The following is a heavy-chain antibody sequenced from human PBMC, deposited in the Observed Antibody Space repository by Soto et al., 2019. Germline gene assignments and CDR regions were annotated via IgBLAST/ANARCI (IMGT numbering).Heavy chain of an antibody. CDR1: GGTFSSYA. D-gene: IGHD6-6*01. J-gene: IGHJ6*02. CDR2: IIPIFGTA. V-gene: IGHV1-69*13. Sequence: GASVKVPCKASGGTFSSYAISWVRQAPGQGLEWMGGIIPIFGTANYAQKFQGRVTITADESTSTAYMELSSLRSEDTAVYYCARPTVKYSSSLGYGMDVWGQGTTVTVSS. CDR3: ARPTVKYSSSLGYGMDV.